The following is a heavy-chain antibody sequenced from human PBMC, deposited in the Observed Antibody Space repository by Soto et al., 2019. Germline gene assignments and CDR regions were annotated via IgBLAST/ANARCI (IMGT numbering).Heavy chain of an antibody. D-gene: IGHD1-1*01. V-gene: IGHV3-74*01. Sequence: GGSLRLSCAASGFTFSMYWMHWVRQVPGKGPEWVSRINDDGSSTNYADSVKGRFTVSRDNAKNTLYLQMNDLRAEDTAVYYCTRGPRSTSTGTGAFWGQGTLVTSPQ. CDR2: INDDGSST. J-gene: IGHJ4*02. CDR3: TRGPRSTSTGTGAF. CDR1: GFTFSMYW.